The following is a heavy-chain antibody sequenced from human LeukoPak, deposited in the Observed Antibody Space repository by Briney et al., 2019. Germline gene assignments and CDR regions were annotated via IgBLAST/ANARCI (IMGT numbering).Heavy chain of an antibody. CDR1: GFIVSTNY. D-gene: IGHD3-10*01. CDR3: AKGPPYYYGSGSYYNVDY. J-gene: IGHJ4*02. CDR2: IYSGGGT. V-gene: IGHV3-53*01. Sequence: GGSLRLSCAASGFIVSTNYMSWVRQAPGKGLEWVSVIYSGGGTFYADSVKGRFTISRDNSKNTLYLQMNSLRAEDTAVYYCAKGPPYYYGSGSYYNVDYWGQGTLVTVSS.